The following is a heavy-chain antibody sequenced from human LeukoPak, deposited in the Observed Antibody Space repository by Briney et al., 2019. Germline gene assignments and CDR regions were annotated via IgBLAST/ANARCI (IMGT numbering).Heavy chain of an antibody. CDR1: GFTFSSYE. V-gene: IGHV3-48*03. CDR3: AREVGGYSSSWYYNWFDP. D-gene: IGHD6-13*01. CDR2: ISSSGSTI. J-gene: IGHJ5*02. Sequence: GGSLRLSCAASGFTFSSYEMNWVRQAPGKGLEWVSYISSSGSTIYYADSVKGRFTISRDNAKSSLYLQMNSLRAEDTAVYYCAREVGGYSSSWYYNWFDPWGQGTLVTVSS.